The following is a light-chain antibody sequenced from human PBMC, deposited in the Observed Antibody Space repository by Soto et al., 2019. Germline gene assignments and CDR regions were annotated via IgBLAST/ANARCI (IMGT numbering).Light chain of an antibody. Sequence: EIVLTQSPATLSLSPGERATLSCRASQSVSSYLAWYQQKPGQAPRLLIYDASNRATGIPARFSGSGSGTEFTLTISSLQSEDFAVYYCQQYNYWPPLTFGGGTKVEI. V-gene: IGKV3-11*01. CDR2: DAS. CDR1: QSVSSY. CDR3: QQYNYWPPLT. J-gene: IGKJ4*01.